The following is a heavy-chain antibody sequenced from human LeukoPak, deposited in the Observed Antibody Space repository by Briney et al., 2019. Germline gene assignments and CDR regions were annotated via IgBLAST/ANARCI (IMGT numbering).Heavy chain of an antibody. V-gene: IGHV4-39*07. Sequence: SETLSLTCTVSGDSISSRSYYWGWIRQPPGKGLEWIGTIYYSGSTNYNSSLKSRLTISADTSKNQFSLKLSSVTAADTAVYFCARVRGYYPDYWGPGTLVAVSS. CDR3: ARVRGYYPDY. CDR2: IYYSGST. J-gene: IGHJ4*01. CDR1: GDSISSRSYY.